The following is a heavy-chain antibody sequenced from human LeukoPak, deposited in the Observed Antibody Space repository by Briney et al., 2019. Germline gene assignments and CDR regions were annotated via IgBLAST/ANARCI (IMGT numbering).Heavy chain of an antibody. CDR2: ISGSGGST. CDR3: AKLLAVTNSYYFNY. D-gene: IGHD6-19*01. J-gene: IGHJ4*02. CDR1: GFAFSSYA. Sequence: GGSLRLSCAASGFAFSSYAMSWVRQAPGKGLEWVSAISGSGGSTYYADSVKGRFTISRDNSKNTLYLQMNSLRAEDTAVYYCAKLLAVTNSYYFNYWGQGTLVTVSS. V-gene: IGHV3-23*01.